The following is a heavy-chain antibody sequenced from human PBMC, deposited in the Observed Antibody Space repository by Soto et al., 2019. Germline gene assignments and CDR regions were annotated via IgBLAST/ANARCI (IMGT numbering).Heavy chain of an antibody. J-gene: IGHJ5*02. V-gene: IGHV4-30-4*01. CDR2: IHNSGNI. D-gene: IGHD3-3*01. CDR3: ARVTNIISRLYSRFAP. Sequence: QVQLQESGPGLVKPSQTLSLTCTVSGGTISSGDYHWSWIRQPPGKVLEWIGNIHNSGNIYYNPSIKSRLSISVDTSKRQFSLKLSSVTAADTAVYFCARVTNIISRLYSRFAPWGQGTLVTVSS. CDR1: GGTISSGDYH.